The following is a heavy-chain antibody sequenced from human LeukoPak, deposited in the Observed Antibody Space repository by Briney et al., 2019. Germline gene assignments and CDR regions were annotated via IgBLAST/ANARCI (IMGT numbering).Heavy chain of an antibody. CDR1: GGSISSYY. V-gene: IGHV4-4*07. J-gene: IGHJ3*02. CDR2: IYTSGST. CDR3: ARGNYGDYRDAFDI. D-gene: IGHD4-17*01. Sequence: SETLSLTCTVSGGSISSYYWSWLRQPAGKGLEWIGRIYTSGSTNYNPSLKSRVTMSVDTSKNQFSLKLISVTAADTAVYYCARGNYGDYRDAFDIWGQGTMVTVSS.